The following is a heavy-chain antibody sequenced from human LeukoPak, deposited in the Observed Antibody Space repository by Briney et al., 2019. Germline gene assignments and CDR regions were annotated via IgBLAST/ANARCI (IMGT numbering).Heavy chain of an antibody. CDR2: INHSGST. V-gene: IGHV4-34*01. J-gene: IGHJ4*02. CDR1: GGSFSGYY. Sequence: PSETLSLTCAVYGGSFSGYYWSWIRQPPGKGPEWIGEINHSGSTNYNPSLKSRVTISVDTSKNQFSLKLSSVTAADTAVYYCARGPIMITFGGVIAPFDYWGQGTLVTVSS. D-gene: IGHD3-16*02. CDR3: ARGPIMITFGGVIAPFDY.